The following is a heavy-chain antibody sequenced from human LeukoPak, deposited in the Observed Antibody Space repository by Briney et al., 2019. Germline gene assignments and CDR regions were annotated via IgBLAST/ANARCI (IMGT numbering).Heavy chain of an antibody. CDR2: ISAYNGNT. Sequence: ASVKVSCKASGYTFTSYGISWVRQAPGQGLEWMGWISAYNGNTNYAQKLQGRVTMTTDTSTSTAYMELRSLRSDDTAVYYCARDKSGSYYNPVDGFGYWGQGTLVTVSS. D-gene: IGHD3-10*01. CDR3: ARDKSGSYYNPVDGFGY. J-gene: IGHJ4*02. CDR1: GYTFTSYG. V-gene: IGHV1-18*04.